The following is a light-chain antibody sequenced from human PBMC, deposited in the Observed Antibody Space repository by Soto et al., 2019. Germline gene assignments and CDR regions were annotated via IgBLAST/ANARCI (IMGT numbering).Light chain of an antibody. Sequence: DIQLTQSPSFLSASVGDRVTITCRASQGISSYLAWYQQKPGKAPKLLIYEASTLQSGVPSRFSGSGSGTEFTLTISSLQLDDFATYYCQQLNIYWGLTFGGGTKAEIK. CDR2: EAS. V-gene: IGKV1-9*01. CDR1: QGISSY. CDR3: QQLNIYWGLT. J-gene: IGKJ4*01.